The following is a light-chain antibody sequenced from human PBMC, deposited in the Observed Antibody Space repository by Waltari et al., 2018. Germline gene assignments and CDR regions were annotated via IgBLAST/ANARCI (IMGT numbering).Light chain of an antibody. Sequence: QSALTQPASVSGSPGQSITIACTGTSRDVGGYKYVSWYQQHPGKAPKPMIYEVSNRPSGVSNRFSGSKSGNTASLTISGLQAEDEADYYCSSYTSSSTVVFGGGTKLTVL. CDR3: SSYTSSSTVV. V-gene: IGLV2-14*01. CDR1: SRDVGGYKY. J-gene: IGLJ2*01. CDR2: EVS.